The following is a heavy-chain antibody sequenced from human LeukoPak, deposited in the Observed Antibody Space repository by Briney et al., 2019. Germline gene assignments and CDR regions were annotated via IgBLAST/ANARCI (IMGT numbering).Heavy chain of an antibody. CDR2: MNPVSGNA. D-gene: IGHD1-26*01. CDR1: GYTFTNFD. CDR3: ARAPMGAAALY. V-gene: IGHV1-8*01. Sequence: ASVTVSSKPSGYTFTNFDINWVRPAPEQGLGRMRWMNPVSGNAGSAQKFQGTVTLTRDTSISTAYMELSSLRSDDTAFYYCARAPMGAAALYWGQGTLVTVSS. J-gene: IGHJ4*02.